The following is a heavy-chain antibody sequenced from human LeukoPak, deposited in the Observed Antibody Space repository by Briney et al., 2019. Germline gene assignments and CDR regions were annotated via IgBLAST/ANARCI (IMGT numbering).Heavy chain of an antibody. Sequence: SETLSLTCTVSGGSISSYYWSWIRQPPGKGLEWIGYIYYSGSTNYNPSLKSRVTISVDTSKNQFSLKLSSVTAADTAVYYCAAVAGVKGPSVDYWGQGTLVTVSS. V-gene: IGHV4-59*08. D-gene: IGHD6-19*01. J-gene: IGHJ4*02. CDR1: GGSISSYY. CDR3: AAVAGVKGPSVDY. CDR2: IYYSGST.